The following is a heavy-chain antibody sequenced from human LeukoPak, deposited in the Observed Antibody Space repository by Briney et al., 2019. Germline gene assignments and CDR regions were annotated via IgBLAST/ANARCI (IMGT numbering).Heavy chain of an antibody. V-gene: IGHV4-38-2*01. CDR3: ARLGIDY. CDR1: GYSISSGYF. J-gene: IGHJ4*02. Sequence: PSETLSLTCAVSGYSISSGYFWGWIRQPPGKGLEWIGSIYHSGSTYYNPSLKSRVTISVDTSKNQFSLKLSSVTAADTAVYYCARLGIDYWGQGTLVTVSS. D-gene: IGHD7-27*01. CDR2: IYHSGST.